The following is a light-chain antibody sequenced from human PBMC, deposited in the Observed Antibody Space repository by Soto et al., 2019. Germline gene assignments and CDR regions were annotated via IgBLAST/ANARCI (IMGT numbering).Light chain of an antibody. Sequence: QSVLTQPASVSGSPGPSSTISCTGTSSDVGGYNYVSWYQQHPGKAPKLMIYEVSNLPSGASNRFAGSKSGNTASLTISGLQAEDEADYYCWSYKSTIVVFGGAAQRTVL. J-gene: IGLJ2*01. CDR1: SSDVGGYNY. V-gene: IGLV2-14*01. CDR2: EVS. CDR3: WSYKSTIVV.